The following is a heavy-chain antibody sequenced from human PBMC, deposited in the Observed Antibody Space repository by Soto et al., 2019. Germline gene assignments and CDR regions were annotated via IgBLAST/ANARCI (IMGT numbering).Heavy chain of an antibody. CDR2: IIPIFGTA. J-gene: IGHJ4*02. Sequence: ASVKVSCKASGGTFSSYAISWVRQAPGQGLGWMGGIIPIFGTANYAQKFQGRVTITADESTSTAYMELSSLRSEDTAVYYCARDLSSTVAPPWGQGTLVTVSS. D-gene: IGHD4-17*01. CDR1: GGTFSSYA. V-gene: IGHV1-69*13. CDR3: ARDLSSTVAPP.